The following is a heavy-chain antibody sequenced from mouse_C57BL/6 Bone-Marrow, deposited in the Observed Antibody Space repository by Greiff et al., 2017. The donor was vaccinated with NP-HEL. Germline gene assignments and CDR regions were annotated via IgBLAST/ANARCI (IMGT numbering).Heavy chain of an antibody. CDR1: GYTFTNYW. CDR2: IYPGGGYT. J-gene: IGHJ1*03. CDR3: ERHYYGSSYIWYFDV. V-gene: IGHV1-63*01. D-gene: IGHD1-1*01. Sequence: VQLQQSGAELVRPGTSVKMSCKASGYTFTNYWIGWVKQRPGHGLEWIGDIYPGGGYTNYNEKFKGKDTLTADKSSSTAYMQFSSLTSEDSAIYYCERHYYGSSYIWYFDVWGTGTTVTVSA.